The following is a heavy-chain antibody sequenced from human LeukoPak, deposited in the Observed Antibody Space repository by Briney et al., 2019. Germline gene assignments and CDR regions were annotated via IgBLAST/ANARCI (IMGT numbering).Heavy chain of an antibody. D-gene: IGHD6-13*01. CDR1: GGSISSYY. Sequence: SETLSLTCTVSGGSISSYYWSWIRQPPGKGLEWIGYIYTSGSTNYNPSLKSRVTISVDTSKNRFSLKLSSVTAADTAVYYCAGGYSSSQGAFDIWGQGTMVTVSS. J-gene: IGHJ3*02. CDR3: AGGYSSSQGAFDI. CDR2: IYTSGST. V-gene: IGHV4-4*09.